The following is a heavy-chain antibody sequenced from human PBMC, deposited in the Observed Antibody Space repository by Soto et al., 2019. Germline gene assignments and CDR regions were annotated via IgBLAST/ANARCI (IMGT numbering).Heavy chain of an antibody. CDR3: AKVVSGYSYGFYYYYYGMDV. J-gene: IGHJ6*02. V-gene: IGHV3-23*01. CDR2: ISGSGGST. D-gene: IGHD5-18*01. Sequence: PGGSLRLSCAASGFTFSSYAMSWVRQAPGKGLEWVSAISGSGGSTYYADSVKGRFTISRDNSKNTLYLQMNSLRAEDTAVYYCAKVVSGYSYGFYYYYYGMDVWGQGTTVTVSS. CDR1: GFTFSSYA.